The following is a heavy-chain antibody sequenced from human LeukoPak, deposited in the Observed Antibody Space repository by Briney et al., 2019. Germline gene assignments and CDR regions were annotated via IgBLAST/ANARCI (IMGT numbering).Heavy chain of an antibody. J-gene: IGHJ4*02. V-gene: IGHV3-23*01. CDR1: GFTFSSYA. Sequence: GGSLRLSCAASGFTFSSYAMSWVRQAPGKGLEWVSAISGSGGSTYYADSVKGRFTISRDNSKNTLYLQMNSLGAGDTAVYYCARSSRGVQGVITPPKYWGQGTLVTVSS. CDR2: ISGSGGST. CDR3: ARSSRGVQGVITPPKY. D-gene: IGHD3-10*01.